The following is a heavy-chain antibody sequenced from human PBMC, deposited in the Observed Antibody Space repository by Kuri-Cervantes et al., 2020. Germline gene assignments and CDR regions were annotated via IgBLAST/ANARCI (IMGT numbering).Heavy chain of an antibody. CDR1: GFTFSSYT. CDR3: AGDCVRYVGNGFDA. V-gene: IGHV3-21*01. D-gene: IGHD4-23*01. CDR2: ISSSSSYI. Sequence: GESLKISCAASGFTFSSYTMNWVRQAPGKGLEWVSSISSSSSYIYYADSVKGRFTISRDNAKNSLYLQMNSLRAEDTAVYYCAGDCVRYVGNGFDAWGQGTLVTVSS. J-gene: IGHJ5*01.